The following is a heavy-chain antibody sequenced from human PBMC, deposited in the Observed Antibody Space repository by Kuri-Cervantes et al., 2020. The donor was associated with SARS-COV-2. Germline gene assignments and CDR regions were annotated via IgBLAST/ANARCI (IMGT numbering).Heavy chain of an antibody. V-gene: IGHV4-59*01. D-gene: IGHD3/OR15-3a*01. CDR1: GGSISGYY. CDR3: SGRVDFSSVDY. J-gene: IGHJ4*02. Sequence: SETLSLTCTVSGGSISGYYWTWIRQPPGKGLEWIGYVSYNGATAYNPSLKSRVTMSLDTSKNQFSLRLSSVTAADTAVYYCSGRVDFSSVDYWGQGTLVTVSS. CDR2: VSYNGAT.